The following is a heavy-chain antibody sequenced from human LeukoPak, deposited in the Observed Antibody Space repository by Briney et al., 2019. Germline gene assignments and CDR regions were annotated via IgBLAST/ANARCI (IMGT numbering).Heavy chain of an antibody. CDR2: INHSGST. CDR3: ARALAPVAATLLVYDY. V-gene: IGHV4-34*01. D-gene: IGHD2-15*01. J-gene: IGHJ4*02. Sequence: SETLSLTCAVYGGSFSGYYWSWIRQPPGKGLESIGEINHSGSTNYNPSLKSRVTISVDTSKKQFSLKLSSVTAADTAVYYCARALAPVAATLLVYDYWGQGTLVTVPS. CDR1: GGSFSGYY.